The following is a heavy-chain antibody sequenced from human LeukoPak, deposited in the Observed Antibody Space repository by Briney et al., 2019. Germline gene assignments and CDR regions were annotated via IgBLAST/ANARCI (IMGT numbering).Heavy chain of an antibody. Sequence: GGSLRLSCAASGFTFSSYAMHWVRQAPGKGLEGVAVISYDGSNKYYADSVKGRFTISRDNSKNTLYLQMNSLRAEDTAVYYCATIRFWDQGTLVTVSS. V-gene: IGHV3-30-3*01. CDR1: GFTFSSYA. CDR2: ISYDGSNK. CDR3: ATIRF. J-gene: IGHJ4*02. D-gene: IGHD3-16*01.